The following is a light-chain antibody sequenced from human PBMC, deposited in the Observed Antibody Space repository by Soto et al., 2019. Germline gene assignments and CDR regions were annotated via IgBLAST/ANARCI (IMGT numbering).Light chain of an antibody. Sequence: DIQMPPSPSSGSAAVGARVTITCRASQSISSYLNWYQQKPGKAPKLMIYASYSLQSGVTSRFSGSGSGTDFTLTISSMQPEDFATYYCKKSYSTPRKCGKGTTGDIK. V-gene: IGKV1-39*01. CDR1: QSISSY. CDR3: KKSYSTPRK. CDR2: ASY. J-gene: IGKJ1*01.